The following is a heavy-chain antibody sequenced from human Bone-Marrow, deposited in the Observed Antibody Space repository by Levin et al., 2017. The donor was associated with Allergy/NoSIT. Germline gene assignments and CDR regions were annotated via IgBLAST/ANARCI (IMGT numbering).Heavy chain of an antibody. Sequence: ASVKVSCKASGYTFIDYYIHWVRQAPGQGLEWMGWINPNSGGTEYAQKFQDRVTLARDTSISTVYLYMSSLRSGDTAMYYCASLSGWYNHWGQGSLVTVSS. CDR3: ASLSGWYNH. CDR2: INPNSGGT. CDR1: GYTFIDYY. J-gene: IGHJ5*02. D-gene: IGHD6-25*01. V-gene: IGHV1-2*02.